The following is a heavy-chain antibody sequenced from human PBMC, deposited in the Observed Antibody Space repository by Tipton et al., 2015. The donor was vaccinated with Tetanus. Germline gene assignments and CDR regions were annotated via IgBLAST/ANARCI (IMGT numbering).Heavy chain of an antibody. CDR3: ARANYNFPKKGPFDS. CDR2: ISYSGST. V-gene: IGHV4-59*01. Sequence: QLVQSGGGLVKPGGSLRLTCAASGFSFSDSFMAWIRQAPGKGLEWLAYISYSGSTNSNYALKSRITISRDTSKNQISLKLTSVTAADTAVYYCARANYNFPKKGPFDSWGQGTLVIVSS. CDR1: GFSFSDSF. D-gene: IGHD3-3*01. J-gene: IGHJ4*02.